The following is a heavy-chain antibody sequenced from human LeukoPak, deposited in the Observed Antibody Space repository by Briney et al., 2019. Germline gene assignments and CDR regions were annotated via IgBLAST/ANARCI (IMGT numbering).Heavy chain of an antibody. CDR1: GLTFSRYW. CDR2: IKQDGREK. Sequence: GGSLSLFCAPSGLTFSRYWLHWVRQAPGRGLEWVASIKQDGREKHYVDFVKGRYSLSRDNAKNSLYMQKYSLSKDDTAVYYCACGRGIDVWGEKTPVTVSS. V-gene: IGHV3-7*05. CDR3: ACGRGIDV. J-gene: IGHJ6*04. D-gene: IGHD2-15*01.